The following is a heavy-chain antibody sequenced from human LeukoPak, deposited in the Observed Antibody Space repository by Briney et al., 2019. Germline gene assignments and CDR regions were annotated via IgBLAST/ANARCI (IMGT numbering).Heavy chain of an antibody. V-gene: IGHV3-48*02. CDR1: GFTFSSYT. CDR3: ARGGYWTPFYPFDY. D-gene: IGHD3-22*01. Sequence: PRGSLRLSCATSGFTFSSYTMNWVRQAPGKGLEWVSYIDTSSTTIYYADSVEGRFTISRDNDRNSLDLQMNSLRDADTAVYYCARGGYWTPFYPFDYWGQGTLVTVSS. CDR2: IDTSSTTI. J-gene: IGHJ4*02.